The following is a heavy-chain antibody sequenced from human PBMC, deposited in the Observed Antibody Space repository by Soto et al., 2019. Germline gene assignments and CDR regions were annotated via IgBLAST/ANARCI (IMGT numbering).Heavy chain of an antibody. CDR2: ISGSGGST. CDR1: GFTFSSYA. Sequence: GGSLRLSCAASGFTFSSYAMSWVRQAPGKGLEWVSAISGSGGSTYYADSVKGRFTISRDNSKNTLYLQMNSLRAEDTAVYYCAKWLVQVAGYYYYGMDVWGQGTTVTVSS. CDR3: AKWLVQVAGYYYYGMDV. D-gene: IGHD6-19*01. J-gene: IGHJ6*02. V-gene: IGHV3-23*01.